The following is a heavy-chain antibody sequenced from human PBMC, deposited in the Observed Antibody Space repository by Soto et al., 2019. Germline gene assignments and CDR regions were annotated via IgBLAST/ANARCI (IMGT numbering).Heavy chain of an antibody. CDR1: GYSSTSYW. V-gene: IGHV5-51*01. J-gene: IGHJ4*02. CDR2: IDPGDSDT. Sequence: PGEALKISCKGSGYSSTSYWIGCVRQRRGKDLEWMGIIDPGDSDTRYSPSFQGQVTISADKSISTAYLQWSSLEASDTAMYYCAGRYSSSCYYFYYRGRGTRGSVAS. CDR3: AGRYSSSCYYFYY. D-gene: IGHD6-13*01.